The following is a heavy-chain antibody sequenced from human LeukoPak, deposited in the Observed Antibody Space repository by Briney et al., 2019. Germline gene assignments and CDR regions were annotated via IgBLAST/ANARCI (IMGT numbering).Heavy chain of an antibody. CDR2: ISGSGGST. J-gene: IGHJ4*02. V-gene: IGHV3-23*01. CDR3: AKHPDPYYYDSSGYYPH. D-gene: IGHD3-22*01. CDR1: GFTFSSYA. Sequence: GGSLRLSCAASGFTFSSYAMSWVRQAPGEGLEWVSAISGSGGSTYYADSVKGRFTISRDNSKNTLFLQMNSLRAEDTAVYYCAKHPDPYYYDSSGYYPHWGQGTLVTVSS.